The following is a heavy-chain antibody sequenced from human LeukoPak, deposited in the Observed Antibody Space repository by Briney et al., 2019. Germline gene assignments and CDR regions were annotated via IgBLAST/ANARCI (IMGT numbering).Heavy chain of an antibody. Sequence: SETLSLTCTVSGGSISSYYWSWIRQPPGKGLEWIGYIYYSGSTNYNPSLKSRVTISVDTSKNQFSLKLSSVTAADTAVYYCARRTMGYDILTGFTAGHFDLWGRGTLVTVSS. V-gene: IGHV4-59*12. CDR3: ARRTMGYDILTGFTAGHFDL. D-gene: IGHD3-9*01. CDR1: GGSISSYY. J-gene: IGHJ2*01. CDR2: IYYSGST.